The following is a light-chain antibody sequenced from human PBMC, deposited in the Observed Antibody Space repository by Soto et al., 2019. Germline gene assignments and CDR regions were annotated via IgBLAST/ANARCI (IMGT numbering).Light chain of an antibody. J-gene: IGKJ5*01. V-gene: IGKV3-20*01. CDR3: QQYGSSIT. Sequence: EILLTQSPGTLSLSPGERATLPCRASQSVYSTYLAWYKQKPGQAPRLLIYGASSRATGIPDRFSGSGSGTDFTLTISRLEPEDFAVYYCQQYGSSITFGQGTRLEIK. CDR2: GAS. CDR1: QSVYSTY.